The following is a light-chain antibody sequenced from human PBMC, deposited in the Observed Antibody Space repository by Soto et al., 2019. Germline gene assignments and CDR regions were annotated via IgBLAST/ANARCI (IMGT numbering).Light chain of an antibody. V-gene: IGLV2-14*01. Sequence: QSVLTQPASVSGSPGQSITISCPGTSNDVGGYHYVSWYQQYPGKAPKLMIYEVSNRPSGVSNRFSGSKSGKTASLTISGLQAEDEADYYCSSYTSNSTRVFGTGTKLTVL. CDR2: EVS. J-gene: IGLJ1*01. CDR3: SSYTSNSTRV. CDR1: SNDVGGYHY.